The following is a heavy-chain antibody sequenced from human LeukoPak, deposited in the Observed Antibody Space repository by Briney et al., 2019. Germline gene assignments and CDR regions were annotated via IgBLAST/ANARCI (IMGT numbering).Heavy chain of an antibody. V-gene: IGHV3-66*01. D-gene: IGHD3-22*01. Sequence: GGSLRLSCAASGFTVSSNYMSWVRQAPGKGLEWVSVIYSGGSTYYADSVKGRFTISRDNSKNTLYLQMNSLRAEDTAVYYCARDQYYYDSSGSFDYWGQGTLITVSS. J-gene: IGHJ4*02. CDR2: IYSGGST. CDR3: ARDQYYYDSSGSFDY. CDR1: GFTVSSNY.